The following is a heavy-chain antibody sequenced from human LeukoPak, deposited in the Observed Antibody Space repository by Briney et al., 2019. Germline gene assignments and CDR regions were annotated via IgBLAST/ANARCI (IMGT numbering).Heavy chain of an antibody. V-gene: IGHV3-71*01. D-gene: IGHD3-3*01. J-gene: IGHJ3*01. CDR2: IRSKAYGGTI. CDR3: AKLKWLFPYDAFDL. CDR1: GFTFSSYG. Sequence: PGGTLRLSCAASGFTFSSYGMSWVRQAPGKGLEWVGFIRSKAYGGTIEYAASVKGRFTISRDDSKSSAYLQMNSLRAEDTAVYYCAKLKWLFPYDAFDLWGQGTMVTVSS.